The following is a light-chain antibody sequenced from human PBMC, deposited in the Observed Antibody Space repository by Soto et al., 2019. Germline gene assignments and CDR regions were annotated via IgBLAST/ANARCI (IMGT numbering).Light chain of an antibody. J-gene: IGKJ5*01. CDR3: QQRSNWPPIT. CDR1: QTIANIF. V-gene: IGKV3D-20*02. CDR2: GGS. Sequence: EIVLTQSPGTLSLSPGETATLSCSASQTIANIFLAWYQQKPGQAPRLLIYGGSNRAAGIPDRFSGSGSGTDFTLTISRLEPEDFAVYYCQQRSNWPPITFGQGTRLENK.